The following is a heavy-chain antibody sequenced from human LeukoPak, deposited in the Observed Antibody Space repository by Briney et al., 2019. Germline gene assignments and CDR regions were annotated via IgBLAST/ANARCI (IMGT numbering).Heavy chain of an antibody. CDR2: ISRYSGAT. V-gene: IGHV1-2*02. D-gene: IGHD2-21*01. CDR3: VSRAGGNSDVASFDY. Sequence: ASVKVSCKASGYIFSDYYIHWVRQAPGRGFEWMGWISRYSGATKLAQKFQGRVTLTRDTSISTAYVELSNLASDDTGVYYCVSRAGGNSDVASFDYWGQGTLVIVSS. J-gene: IGHJ4*02. CDR1: GYIFSDYY.